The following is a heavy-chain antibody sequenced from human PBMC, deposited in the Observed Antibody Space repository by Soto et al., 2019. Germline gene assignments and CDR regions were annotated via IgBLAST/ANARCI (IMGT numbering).Heavy chain of an antibody. CDR3: ARIKIVGVLTYYMAV. Sequence: QPQLQESGPGLAKPSETLSLSCAVSGDSLSSSSSYYWGWMRQPPGKGLEWIANVYYSGNTYYNPSLKSPVTISLETSKNEVSLRLRSVTAADTAVYYCARIKIVGVLTYYMAVWGKGTPIIVSS. CDR1: GDSLSSSSSYY. CDR2: VYYSGNT. V-gene: IGHV4-39*01. D-gene: IGHD3-3*01. J-gene: IGHJ6*03.